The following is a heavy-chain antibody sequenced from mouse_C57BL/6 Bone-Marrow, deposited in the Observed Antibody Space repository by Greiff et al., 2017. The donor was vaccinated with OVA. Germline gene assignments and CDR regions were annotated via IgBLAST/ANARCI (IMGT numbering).Heavy chain of an antibody. Sequence: EVKVVESGEGLVKPGGSLKLSCAASGFTFSSYAMSWVRQTPEKRLEWVAYISSGGDYIYYADTVKGRFTISRDNARNTLYLQMSSLKSEDTAMYYCTRDPPSITTVVYCDYWGQGTTLTVSS. CDR1: GFTFSSYA. D-gene: IGHD1-1*01. V-gene: IGHV5-9-1*02. J-gene: IGHJ2*01. CDR3: TRDPPSITTVVYCDY. CDR2: ISSGGDYI.